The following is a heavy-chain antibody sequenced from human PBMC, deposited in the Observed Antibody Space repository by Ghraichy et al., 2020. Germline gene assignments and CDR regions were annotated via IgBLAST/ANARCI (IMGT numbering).Heavy chain of an antibody. J-gene: IGHJ4*02. CDR2: ISWNSGSI. CDR1: GFTFDDYA. V-gene: IGHV3-9*01. D-gene: IGHD3-3*01. CDR3: AKGGMGWSGYSDY. Sequence: GGSLRLSCAASGFTFDDYAMHWVRQAPGKGLEWVSGISWNSGSIGYADSVKGRFTISRDNAKNSLYLQMNSLRAEDTALYYCAKGGMGWSGYSDYWGQGTLVTVSS.